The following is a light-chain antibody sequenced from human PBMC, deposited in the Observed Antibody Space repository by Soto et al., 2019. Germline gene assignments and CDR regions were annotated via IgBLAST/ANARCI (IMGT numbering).Light chain of an antibody. J-gene: IGKJ1*01. CDR1: QSLLWTNGYNY. CDR3: MQPLHAPWT. CDR2: MAS. Sequence: DIVMTQSPLSLPVTPGEPASISCRSSQSLLWTNGYNYVDWFLQKPGQSPQLLIYMASNRASGVADRCSGSGSGTEYTLNSSRVDAEEVGVSYCMQPLHAPWTFGQGTKLEIK. V-gene: IGKV2-28*01.